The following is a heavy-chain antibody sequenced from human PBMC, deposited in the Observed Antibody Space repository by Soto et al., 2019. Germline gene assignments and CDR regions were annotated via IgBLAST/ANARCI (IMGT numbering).Heavy chain of an antibody. CDR3: ANYYDSSGYPDYYYYGMDV. D-gene: IGHD3-22*01. CDR2: ISSSSSTI. CDR1: GFTFSSYS. Sequence: EVQLVESGGGLVQPGGSLRLSCAASGFTFSSYSMNWVRQAPGKGLEWVSYISSSSSTIYYADSVKGRFTISRDNAKNSLYLQMNSLRDEYTAVYYCANYYDSSGYPDYYYYGMDVWGQGTTVTVSS. V-gene: IGHV3-48*02. J-gene: IGHJ6*02.